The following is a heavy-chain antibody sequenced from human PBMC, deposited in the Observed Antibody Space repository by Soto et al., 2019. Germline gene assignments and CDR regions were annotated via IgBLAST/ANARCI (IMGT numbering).Heavy chain of an antibody. CDR2: ISASGGST. CDR3: EKDLGITSKTGDFEY. J-gene: IGHJ4*02. V-gene: IGHV3-23*01. D-gene: IGHD3-10*01. CDR1: GFTFGSYA. Sequence: PGGSLRLSCAASGFTFGSYAMTWVRQAPGKGLEWVSTISASGGSTYYADSVKGLFTISRDNSKNTVYLQMNSLRAEDTAVYHCEKDLGITSKTGDFEYWGQGTLVTVSS.